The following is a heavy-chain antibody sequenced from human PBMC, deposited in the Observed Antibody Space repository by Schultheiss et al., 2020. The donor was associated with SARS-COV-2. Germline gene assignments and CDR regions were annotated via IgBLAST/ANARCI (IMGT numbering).Heavy chain of an antibody. CDR2: IGTGGDT. J-gene: IGHJ6*02. V-gene: IGHV3-47*02. CDR3: ARGIYTIFGVVIHNYYYGMDV. Sequence: GESLKISCAASGFAFSSYVLHWVRRAPGKGPEWVSAIGTGGDTYYADSVMGRFTISRDNAKNTLYLQMNSLRAEDTAVYYCARGIYTIFGVVIHNYYYGMDVWGQGTTVTVSS. CDR1: GFAFSSYV. D-gene: IGHD3-3*01.